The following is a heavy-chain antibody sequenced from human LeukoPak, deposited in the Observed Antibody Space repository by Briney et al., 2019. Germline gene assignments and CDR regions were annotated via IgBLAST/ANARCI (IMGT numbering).Heavy chain of an antibody. D-gene: IGHD6-19*01. CDR2: IRYDGSNK. Sequence: GGPLRLSCAASGFTFSSYGMHWVRQAPGKGLEWVAFIRYDGSNKYYADSVKGRFTISRDNSKNTLYLQMNSLRAEDTAVYYCAKETGYSSGWHTYGVDYWGQGTLVTVSS. J-gene: IGHJ4*02. CDR3: AKETGYSSGWHTYGVDY. CDR1: GFTFSSYG. V-gene: IGHV3-30*02.